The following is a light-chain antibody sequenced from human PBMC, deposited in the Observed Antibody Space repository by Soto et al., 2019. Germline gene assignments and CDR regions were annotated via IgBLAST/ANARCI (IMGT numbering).Light chain of an antibody. Sequence: IPLTQSPSSLSASVGAGVPIPCRAGQGFGSYLAWFQQKPGKAPKLLIYLASTLQSGVPSSFIGSGSGTDFSLTISSLQPEDVATYYCQYLNSFPLSFGGGTKVEIK. CDR1: QGFGSY. J-gene: IGKJ4*01. V-gene: IGKV1-9*01. CDR3: QYLNSFPLS. CDR2: LAS.